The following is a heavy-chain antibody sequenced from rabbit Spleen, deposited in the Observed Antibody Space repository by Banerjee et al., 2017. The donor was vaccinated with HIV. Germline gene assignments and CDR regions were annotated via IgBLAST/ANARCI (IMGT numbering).Heavy chain of an antibody. CDR1: GFSLNSGYD. CDR2: AYAGSSGST. D-gene: IGHD8-1*01. CDR3: ARDAGTSFSTYGMDL. J-gene: IGHJ6*01. Sequence: QSLEESGGGLGKPGASLTLTCTASGFSLNSGYDMCWGRQAPGKGLEWVACAYAGSSGSTYSATWAKGRFTISKTSSTTVTLQMTSLTAADTATYFCARDAGTSFSTYGMDLWGPGTLVTVS. V-gene: IGHV1S40*01.